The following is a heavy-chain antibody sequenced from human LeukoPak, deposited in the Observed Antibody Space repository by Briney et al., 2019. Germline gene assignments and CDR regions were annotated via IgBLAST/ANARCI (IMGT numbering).Heavy chain of an antibody. V-gene: IGHV3-30*18. Sequence: PGGSLRLSCAASGFTFSSYGMHWVRQAPGKGLEWVAVISYDGSNKYYADSVRGRFTISRDNSKNTLYLQMNSLRAEDTAVYYCAKSMRGAEWWLPYDYWGQGTLVTVSS. D-gene: IGHD5-12*01. CDR2: ISYDGSNK. J-gene: IGHJ4*02. CDR3: AKSMRGAEWWLPYDY. CDR1: GFTFSSYG.